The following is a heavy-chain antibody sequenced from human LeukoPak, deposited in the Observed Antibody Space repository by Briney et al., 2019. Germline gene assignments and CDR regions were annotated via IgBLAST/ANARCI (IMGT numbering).Heavy chain of an antibody. CDR1: GGSISSSSYY. D-gene: IGHD3-10*01. CDR3: ERHSRGEGTPSDY. CDR2: IYYSGST. Sequence: KPSETLSLTCTVSGGSISSSSYYWGWIRQPPGKGLEWIGSIYYSGSTYYNPSLKSRVTISVDTSKNQFSLKLSSVTAADTAVYYCERHSRGEGTPSDYWGQGTLVTVSS. V-gene: IGHV4-39*01. J-gene: IGHJ4*02.